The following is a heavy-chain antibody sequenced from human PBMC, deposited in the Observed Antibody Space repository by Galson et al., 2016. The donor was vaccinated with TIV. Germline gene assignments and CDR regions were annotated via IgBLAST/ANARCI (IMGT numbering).Heavy chain of an antibody. V-gene: IGHV1-69*10. J-gene: IGHJ4*02. CDR3: ARLGRWVTYYFDY. D-gene: IGHD2-21*02. CDR2: ISPMLDTT. CDR1: GGTFSTYV. Sequence: SVKVSCKASGGTFSTYVFNWVRQAPGQGLEWMGGISPMLDTTNYAQKFQGRVTITADKFTSTAYMELSSLRSEDTAVYYCARLGRWVTYYFDYWGQGTLVTVSS.